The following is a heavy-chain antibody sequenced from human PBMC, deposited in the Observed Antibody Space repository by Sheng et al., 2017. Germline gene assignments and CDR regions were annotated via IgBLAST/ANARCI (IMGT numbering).Heavy chain of an antibody. CDR3: ARELKYSSSWYIRRGFFDY. D-gene: IGHD6-13*01. CDR2: SIIVEH. CDR1: GGSFSGYY. J-gene: IGHJ4*02. V-gene: IGHV4-34*01. Sequence: QVQLQQWGAGLLKPSETLSLTCAVYGGSFSGYYWSWIRQPPGKVLEWIGKSIIVEHQLQPSLKSRVTISVDHVQNQFSLKLSSVTAADTAVYYCARELKYSSSWYIRRGFFDYWGQGTLVTVSS.